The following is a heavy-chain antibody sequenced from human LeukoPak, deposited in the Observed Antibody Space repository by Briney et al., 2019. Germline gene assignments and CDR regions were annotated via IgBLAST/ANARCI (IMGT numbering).Heavy chain of an antibody. J-gene: IGHJ5*02. D-gene: IGHD6-13*01. CDR3: ARDPGIAAAAKNWFDP. CDR1: GFTLITYS. Sequence: GGSLRLSCAASGFTLITYSINWVRQAPGKGLEWVANIKQDGSEEYYVDSVKGRFTISRDNAKNPLYLQMNSLRAEDTAVYYCARDPGIAAAAKNWFDPWGQGTLVTVSS. CDR2: IKQDGSEE. V-gene: IGHV3-7*01.